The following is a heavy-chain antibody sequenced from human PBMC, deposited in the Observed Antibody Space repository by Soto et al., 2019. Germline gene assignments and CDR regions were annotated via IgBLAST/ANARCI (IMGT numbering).Heavy chain of an antibody. D-gene: IGHD3-22*01. V-gene: IGHV1-69*13. CDR1: GGTFSSYA. J-gene: IGHJ5*02. CDR3: ARDGWDHYDSSGYYGFDP. Sequence: VASVKVSCKASGGTFSSYAISWVRQAPGQGLEWMGGIIPIFGTANYAQKFQGRVTITADESTSTAYMELSSLRSEDTAVYYCARDGWDHYDSSGYYGFDPWGQGTLVTVSS. CDR2: IIPIFGTA.